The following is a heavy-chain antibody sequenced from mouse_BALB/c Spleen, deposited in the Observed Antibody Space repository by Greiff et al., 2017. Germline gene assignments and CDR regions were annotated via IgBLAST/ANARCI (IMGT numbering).Heavy chain of an antibody. D-gene: IGHD2-4*01. J-gene: IGHJ1*01. Sequence: EVQLVESGGGLVQPGGSRKLSCAASGFTFSDYYMYWVRQTPEKRLEWVATISDGGSYTYYPDSVKGRFTISRDNAKNNLYLQMSSLKSEDTAMYYCSSGNDYHWYFDVWGAGTTVTVSS. CDR1: GFTFSDYY. CDR2: ISDGGSYT. V-gene: IGHV5-4*02. CDR3: SSGNDYHWYFDV.